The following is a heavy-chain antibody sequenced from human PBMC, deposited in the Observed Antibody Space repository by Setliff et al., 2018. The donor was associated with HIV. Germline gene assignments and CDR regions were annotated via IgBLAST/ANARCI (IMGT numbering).Heavy chain of an antibody. Sequence: GGSLRLSCTASGFTFSRHAMTWVRQAPGKGLEWVSTIPSNSEYTIYADSVEGRFTISRDNNKNTLYLQMNSLRAEDTAVYYCAKPPRPSSWPQYYFDYWGQGTLVTVSS. J-gene: IGHJ4*02. V-gene: IGHV3-23*01. D-gene: IGHD6-13*01. CDR1: GFTFSRHA. CDR2: IPSNSEYT. CDR3: AKPPRPSSWPQYYFDY.